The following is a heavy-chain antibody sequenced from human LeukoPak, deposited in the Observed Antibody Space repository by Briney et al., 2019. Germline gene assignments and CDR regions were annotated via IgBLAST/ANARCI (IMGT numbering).Heavy chain of an antibody. Sequence: PGGSLRLSCAASGFTVSSNYMSWVRPAPGKGLEWGSVIYSSGSTYYADSVKGRFTISRDNSKNTLYLQMNSLRAEDTAVYYCARGVPTGTPWGYYYYYYMDVWGKGTTVTVSS. CDR2: IYSSGST. D-gene: IGHD1-1*01. CDR1: GFTVSSNY. J-gene: IGHJ6*03. CDR3: ARGVPTGTPWGYYYYYYMDV. V-gene: IGHV3-53*01.